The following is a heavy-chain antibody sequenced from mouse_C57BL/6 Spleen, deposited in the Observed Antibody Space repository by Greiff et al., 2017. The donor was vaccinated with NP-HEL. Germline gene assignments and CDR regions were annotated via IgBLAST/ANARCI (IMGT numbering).Heavy chain of an antibody. V-gene: IGHV1-52*01. CDR1: GYTFTSYW. CDR3: ASYDGYYPFAY. D-gene: IGHD2-3*01. Sequence: QVQLQQSGAELVRPGSSVKLSCKASGYTFTSYWMHWVKQRPIQGLEWIGNIDPSDSETHYNQKFKDKATLTVDKSSSTAYMQLSSLTSEDSAVYYCASYDGYYPFAYWGQGTLVTVSA. J-gene: IGHJ3*01. CDR2: IDPSDSET.